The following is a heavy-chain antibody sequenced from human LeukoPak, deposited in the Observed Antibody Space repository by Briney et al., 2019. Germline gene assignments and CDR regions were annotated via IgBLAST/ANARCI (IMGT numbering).Heavy chain of an antibody. CDR1: GGTFSSYA. D-gene: IGHD3-3*01. CDR3: ARVIPPGSLEWLLGWFDP. CDR2: IIPIFGTA. Sequence: ASVKVSCKASGGTFSSYAISWVRQAPGQGLEWMGGIIPIFGTANYAQKFQGRVTITAEESTSTAYMELSSLRSEDTAVYYCARVIPPGSLEWLLGWFDPWGQGTLVTVSS. J-gene: IGHJ5*02. V-gene: IGHV1-69*13.